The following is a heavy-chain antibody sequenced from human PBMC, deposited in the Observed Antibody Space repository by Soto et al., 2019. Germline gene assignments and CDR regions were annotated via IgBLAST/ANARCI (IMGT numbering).Heavy chain of an antibody. CDR2: ISSSSSYI. Sequence: PGGSLRLCCAACGFTFSSYSMNWVRQAPGKGLEWVSSISSSSSYIYYADSVKGRFTISRDNAKNSLYLQMNSLRAEDTAVYYCAIVWLPEIPFDYWGQGTLVTVSS. D-gene: IGHD3-9*01. CDR3: AIVWLPEIPFDY. CDR1: GFTFSSYS. J-gene: IGHJ4*02. V-gene: IGHV3-21*01.